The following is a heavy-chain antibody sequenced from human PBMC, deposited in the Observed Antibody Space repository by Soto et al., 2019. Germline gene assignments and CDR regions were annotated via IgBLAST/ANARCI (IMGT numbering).Heavy chain of an antibody. D-gene: IGHD5-18*01. CDR1: GFAFRDFA. J-gene: IGHJ4*02. CDR3: VRSKGGYSYRTPFDY. V-gene: IGHV3-23*01. CDR2: ITCSGSST. Sequence: GGSLRLSCAASGFAFRDFAMIWVRQAPGKGLEWVSAITCSGSSTYNADSVKGRFTISRDNAKDSLYLQMNSLRAEDTAVYYCVRSKGGYSYRTPFDYWGQGTLVTVSS.